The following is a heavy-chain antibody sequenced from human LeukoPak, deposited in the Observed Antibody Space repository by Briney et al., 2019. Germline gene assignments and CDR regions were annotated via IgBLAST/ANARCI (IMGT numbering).Heavy chain of an antibody. Sequence: TGGSLRLSCAASGFTLSSYGMHWVRQAPGKGLEWVAVISYDGSNKHYADSVKGRFTISRDNSKNTLYLQMNSLRAEDTAVYYCAKYRYPGIAAAGNFWDYWGQGTLVTVSS. CDR1: GFTLSSYG. D-gene: IGHD6-13*01. V-gene: IGHV3-30*18. CDR3: AKYRYPGIAAAGNFWDY. J-gene: IGHJ4*02. CDR2: ISYDGSNK.